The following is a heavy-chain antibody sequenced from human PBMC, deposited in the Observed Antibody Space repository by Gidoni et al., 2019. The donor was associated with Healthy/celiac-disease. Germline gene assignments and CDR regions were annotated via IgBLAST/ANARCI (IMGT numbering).Heavy chain of an antibody. Sequence: EVQLLESGGGLVQPGGSLRLSCAASGFTFSSYAMRWVRQAPGKGLEWVSAISGSGGSTYYADSVKGRFTISRDNSKNTLYLQMNSLRAEDTAVYYCAKDGAGYSSGWSITYYFDYWGQGTLVTVSS. D-gene: IGHD6-19*01. CDR3: AKDGAGYSSGWSITYYFDY. V-gene: IGHV3-23*01. CDR1: GFTFSSYA. CDR2: ISGSGGST. J-gene: IGHJ4*02.